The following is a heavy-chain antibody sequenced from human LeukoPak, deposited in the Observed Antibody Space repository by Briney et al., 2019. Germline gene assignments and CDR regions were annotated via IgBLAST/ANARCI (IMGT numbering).Heavy chain of an antibody. Sequence: APVKVSCKASGGTFSSYAISWVRQAPGQGLEWMGRIIPVLNIANYAQKFQGRVTITADKSTSTAYMELSSLRSEDTAVYYCARETAAGDFDYWGQGTLVTVSS. CDR2: IIPVLNIA. V-gene: IGHV1-69*04. CDR1: GGTFSSYA. CDR3: ARETAAGDFDY. J-gene: IGHJ4*02. D-gene: IGHD6-13*01.